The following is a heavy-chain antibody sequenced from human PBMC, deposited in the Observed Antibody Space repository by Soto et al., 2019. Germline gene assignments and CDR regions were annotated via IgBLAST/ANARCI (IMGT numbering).Heavy chain of an antibody. CDR3: VRSKDGAPTFNCTHV. CDR1: GFPIPTPGRC. D-gene: IGHD1-1*01. J-gene: IGHJ6*02. V-gene: IGHV2-70*13. Sequence: PVTPEQIITITYTVLGFPIPTPGRCVSWIRQPPGKALEWLALIERDDDDKYYSTSLKTRLTISKDTRKNQVVLTMANMDPADTGTYYCVRSKDGAPTFNCTHVWRDGPTGT. CDR2: IERDDDDK.